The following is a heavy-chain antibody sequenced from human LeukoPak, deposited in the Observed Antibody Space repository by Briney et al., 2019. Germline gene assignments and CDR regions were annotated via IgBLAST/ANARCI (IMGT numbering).Heavy chain of an antibody. V-gene: IGHV1-69*01. D-gene: IGHD3-9*01. CDR3: ARDLYPDYDILTGSTLAYYYGMDV. J-gene: IGHJ6*02. Sequence: SVKVCCKASGGTFSSYAISCMRQAPGQWLEWMGGISPICGTANYAQKFQGRVTITADESTSTAYMELSSLRSEDTAVYYCARDLYPDYDILTGSTLAYYYGMDVWGQGTTVTVSS. CDR2: ISPICGTA. CDR1: GGTFSSYA.